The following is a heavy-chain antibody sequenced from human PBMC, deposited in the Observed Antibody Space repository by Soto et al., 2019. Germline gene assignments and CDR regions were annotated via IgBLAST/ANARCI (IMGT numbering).Heavy chain of an antibody. J-gene: IGHJ3*02. CDR2: IYYSGST. CDR1: GVSISSYY. Sequence: PSETLSLTCSVSGVSISSYYWSWIRQPPGKGLEWIGYIYYSGSTNYNPSLKSRVTISGDTSKNQFSPKLSSVTAADTSVYYCARDNIAVAGDAFDIWGQGTMVTVSS. D-gene: IGHD6-19*01. CDR3: ARDNIAVAGDAFDI. V-gene: IGHV4-59*01.